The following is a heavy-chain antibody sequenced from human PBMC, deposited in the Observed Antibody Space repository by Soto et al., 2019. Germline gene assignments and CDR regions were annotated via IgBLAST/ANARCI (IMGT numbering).Heavy chain of an antibody. J-gene: IGHJ4*02. D-gene: IGHD3-22*01. V-gene: IGHV3-72*01. CDR1: GFTFSSYG. Sequence: GGSLRLSCAASGFTFSSYGMHWVRQAPGKGLEWVGRSRDKAQGYSTIYAASVKGRFTTSRDESKSSVYLQMNSLKTEDTAIYYCVRTTYFSDSSVYTRFFDYWGQGTLVTVSS. CDR2: SRDKAQGYST. CDR3: VRTTYFSDSSVYTRFFDY.